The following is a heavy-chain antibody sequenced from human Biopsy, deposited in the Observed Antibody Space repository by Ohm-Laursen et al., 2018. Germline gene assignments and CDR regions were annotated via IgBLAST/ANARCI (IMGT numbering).Heavy chain of an antibody. Sequence: TPSLTCTVSDCSINSYYWNWIRQPPGKRLEWIGNIYYSGSTNFNPSIKSRVTISVDTSKNQFSLKLSSVTAADTAVYFCARGSSYGYDFDYWGQGTLVAVSS. CDR2: IYYSGST. V-gene: IGHV4-59*01. D-gene: IGHD5-18*01. CDR1: DCSINSYY. J-gene: IGHJ4*02. CDR3: ARGSSYGYDFDY.